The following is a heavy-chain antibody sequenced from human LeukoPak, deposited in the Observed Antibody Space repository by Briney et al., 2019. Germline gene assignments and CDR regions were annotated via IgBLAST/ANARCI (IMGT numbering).Heavy chain of an antibody. J-gene: IGHJ4*02. CDR2: IYYSGST. D-gene: IGHD5-18*01. V-gene: IGHV4-61*08. CDR1: GGSISSGDYY. CDR3: ARRGVDTAMVTTGFDY. Sequence: SETLSLTCTVSGGSISSGDYYWSWIRQPPGKGLEWIGYIYYSGSTNYNPSLKSRVTISVDTSKNQFSLKLSSVTAADTAVYYCARRGVDTAMVTTGFDYWGQGTLVTVSS.